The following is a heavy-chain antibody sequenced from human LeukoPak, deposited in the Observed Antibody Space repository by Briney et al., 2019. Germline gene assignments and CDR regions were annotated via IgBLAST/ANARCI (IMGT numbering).Heavy chain of an antibody. J-gene: IGHJ4*02. Sequence: GSLRLSCTASGFSFSNAWVSWVRQAPGKGLEWVGRITSKADGGTRDYAAPVKGRFTISRDDSKNTLCLQMNSLKTEDTAVYYCTTPERYYYDTSDFYGSPYWGQGTLVTVSS. CDR2: ITSKADGGTR. V-gene: IGHV3-15*01. D-gene: IGHD3-22*01. CDR3: TTPERYYYDTSDFYGSPY. CDR1: GFSFSNAW.